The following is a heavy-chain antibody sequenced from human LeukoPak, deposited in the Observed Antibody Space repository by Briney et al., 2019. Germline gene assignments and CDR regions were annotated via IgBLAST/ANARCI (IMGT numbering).Heavy chain of an antibody. CDR3: ASYVSGSSGWYYNY. CDR2: INHSGST. D-gene: IGHD6-19*01. CDR1: GGSLSGYY. J-gene: IGHJ4*02. Sequence: PSESLSLTCAVYGGSLSGYYWSSIRQPPGKGLEWIGEINHSGSTNYNPSLKSRVTISVDTSKNQFSLQLSSVTAADTAVYYCASYVSGSSGWYYNYWGQGTLVTVSS. V-gene: IGHV4-34*01.